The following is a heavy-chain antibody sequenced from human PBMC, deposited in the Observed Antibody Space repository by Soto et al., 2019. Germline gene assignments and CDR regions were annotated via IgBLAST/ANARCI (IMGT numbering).Heavy chain of an antibody. CDR3: ARDSKWLIINGNWFDS. D-gene: IGHD5-12*01. CDR1: GYSFINYG. CDR2: ISGSNGAT. J-gene: IGHJ5*01. Sequence: QVQLVQSGAEVMKPGASVKVSCKFSGYSFINYGMTWVRQAPGQGFEWMGWISGSNGATNYAQRFQGRVTLTTDTSTNTAYMELSSLRLDDTAIYYCARDSKWLIINGNWFDSWGQGTLVTVSS. V-gene: IGHV1-18*04.